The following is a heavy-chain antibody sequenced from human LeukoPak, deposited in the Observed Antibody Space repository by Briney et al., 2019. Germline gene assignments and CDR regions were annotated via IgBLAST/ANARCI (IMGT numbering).Heavy chain of an antibody. CDR3: ARLVAPRPVDY. J-gene: IGHJ4*02. V-gene: IGHV5-51*01. CDR1: GYSFISYW. Sequence: GESLKISCKGSGYSFISYWIAWVRQMPGKGLEWMGIIYPGDSETRYSPSFQGQVTISADKSLSTAYLQWNSLKASDTAMYYCARLVAPRPVDYWGQGTLVTVSS. CDR2: IYPGDSET. D-gene: IGHD6-6*01.